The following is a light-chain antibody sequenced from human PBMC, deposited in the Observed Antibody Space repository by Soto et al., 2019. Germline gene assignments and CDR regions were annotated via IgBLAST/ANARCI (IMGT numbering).Light chain of an antibody. CDR1: QTISSW. CDR3: QHYNSYSEA. CDR2: KAS. V-gene: IGKV1-5*03. J-gene: IGKJ1*01. Sequence: DIQMTQSPSTLSGSVGDRVTITCRASQTISSWLAWYQQKPGKVPKLLIYKASTLKSGVPSRFSGSGSGTEFTLAISRLQPDDFATYYCQHYNSYSEAFGEGTKVQLK.